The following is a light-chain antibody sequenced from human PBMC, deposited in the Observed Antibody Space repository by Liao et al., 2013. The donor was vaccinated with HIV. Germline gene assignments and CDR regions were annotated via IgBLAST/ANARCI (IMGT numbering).Light chain of an antibody. CDR3: QVWDSSSDQRYV. V-gene: IGLV3-1*01. Sequence: SYDLTQPPSVSVSPGQTASITCSGDKLGDKYACWYQQKPGQSPVLVIYQDNKRPSGIPERFSGSNSGNTATLTISRVEAGDEADYYCQVWDSSSDQRYVFGTGTKVTVL. J-gene: IGLJ1*01. CDR1: KLGDKY. CDR2: QDN.